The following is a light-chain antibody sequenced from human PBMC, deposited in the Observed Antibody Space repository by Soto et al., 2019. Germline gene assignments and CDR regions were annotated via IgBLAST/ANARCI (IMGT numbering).Light chain of an antibody. CDR3: SSYTTAYFYV. Sequence: QSVLAQPASVSGSPGQSITISCTGSNSDIGAYNYVSRYQQHPGKAPKLIIHGVTNRPSGVSHRFSGSKSDYTASLTISGLQAEDEGDYYCSSYTTAYFYVFGTGTKVTVL. CDR1: NSDIGAYNY. J-gene: IGLJ1*01. V-gene: IGLV2-14*01. CDR2: GVT.